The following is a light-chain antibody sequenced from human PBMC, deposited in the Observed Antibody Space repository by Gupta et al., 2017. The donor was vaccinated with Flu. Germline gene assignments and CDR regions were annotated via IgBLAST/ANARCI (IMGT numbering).Light chain of an antibody. V-gene: IGKV3-20*01. J-gene: IGKJ1*01. CDR1: QSVSSSY. CDR2: GAS. Sequence: ELVLTQSPGTLSLSPGERATLSCRASQSVSSSYLAWYQQKPGQAPRLLIYGASSRATGIPDRCSGSGSGTDFTLTISRLEPEDCAVYYCQQYGSSPKTFGQGTKVEIK. CDR3: QQYGSSPKT.